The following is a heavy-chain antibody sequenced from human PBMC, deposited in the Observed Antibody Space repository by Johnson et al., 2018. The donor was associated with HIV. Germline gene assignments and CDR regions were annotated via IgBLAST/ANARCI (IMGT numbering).Heavy chain of an antibody. Sequence: QVQLVESGGGVVQPGGSLRLSCAASGFTFTSYGMHWVRQAPGKGLEWVAFIRYDGSNKYYSDSVKGRFTISRDNSKNTLYLQMNSLRAEDTAVYYCAKYRQQLEIPSDGLDVWGQGTMVTVSS. V-gene: IGHV3-30*02. D-gene: IGHD6-13*01. CDR1: GFTFTSYG. J-gene: IGHJ3*01. CDR3: AKYRQQLEIPSDGLDV. CDR2: IRYDGSNK.